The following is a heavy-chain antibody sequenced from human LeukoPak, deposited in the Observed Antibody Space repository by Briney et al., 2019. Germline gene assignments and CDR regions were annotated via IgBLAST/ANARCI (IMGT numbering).Heavy chain of an antibody. CDR2: INPSGGST. Sequence: ASVKVSCKASGYTFTSYYMHWVRLAPGQGLEWMGIINPSGGSTSYAQKFQGRVTMTRDTSTSTVYMELSSLRSEDTAVYYCARRVDYYYDSSGYYQPLDYWGQGTLVTVSS. CDR1: GYTFTSYY. D-gene: IGHD3-22*01. CDR3: ARRVDYYYDSSGYYQPLDY. V-gene: IGHV1-46*01. J-gene: IGHJ4*02.